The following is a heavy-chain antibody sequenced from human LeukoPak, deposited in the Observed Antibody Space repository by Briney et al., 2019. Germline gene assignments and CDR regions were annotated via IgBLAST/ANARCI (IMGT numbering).Heavy chain of an antibody. CDR1: GFTFSSYG. CDR3: ARGSSGWYGSFFDY. V-gene: IGHV3-30*03. D-gene: IGHD6-19*01. CDR2: ISYDGSNK. J-gene: IGHJ4*02. Sequence: GRSLRLSCAASGFTFSSYGMHWVRQAPGKGLEWVAVISYDGSNKYYADSVKGRFTISRDNSKNTLYLQMNSLRAEDTAVYYCARGSSGWYGSFFDYWGQGTLVTVSS.